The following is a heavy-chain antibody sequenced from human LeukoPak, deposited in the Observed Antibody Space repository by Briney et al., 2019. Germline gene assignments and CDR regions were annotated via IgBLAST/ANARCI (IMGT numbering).Heavy chain of an antibody. CDR2: ISYHGAEK. CDR3: VGAPSFFDY. J-gene: IGHJ4*02. CDR1: GFSFSSYA. V-gene: IGHV3-30*01. Sequence: GRSLRLSCAASGFSFSSYAMHWVRQAPGKGLEWVAIISYHGAEKYYADSVKGRFTISRDNSKNTLYLQMNGLRTEDTAVYYCVGAPSFFDYWGQGTLVTVSS.